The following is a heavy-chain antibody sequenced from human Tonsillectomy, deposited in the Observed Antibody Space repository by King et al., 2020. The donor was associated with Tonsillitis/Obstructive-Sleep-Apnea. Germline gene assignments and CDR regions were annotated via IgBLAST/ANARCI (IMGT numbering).Heavy chain of an antibody. V-gene: IGHV3-30*18. Sequence: VQLVESGGGVVQPGRSLRLSCSASGFPFICYGLHWFRQAPGKGLVWGAFLSYDVSTEYFAESVKGRLTISRDNSKNTLHLQMDSLRAEDTAIYYCAKQVAIGTNYFDYWGQGTLVTVSS. J-gene: IGHJ4*02. CDR1: GFPFICYG. D-gene: IGHD5-12*01. CDR2: LSYDVSTE. CDR3: AKQVAIGTNYFDY.